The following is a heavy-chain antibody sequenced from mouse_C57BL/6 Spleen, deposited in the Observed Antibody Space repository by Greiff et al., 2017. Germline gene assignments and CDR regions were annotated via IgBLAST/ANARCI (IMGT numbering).Heavy chain of an antibody. D-gene: IGHD1-2*01. CDR3: ARGGLRHGYFDY. J-gene: IGHJ2*01. CDR1: GFTFSDYY. V-gene: IGHV5-16*01. CDR2: INYDGSST. Sequence: EVKLVESEGGLVQPGSSMKLSCTASGFTFSDYYMAWVRQVPEKGLEWVANINYDGSSTYYLDSLKSRFIISRDNAKNILYLQMSSLKSEDTATYYCARGGLRHGYFDYWGQGTTLTVSS.